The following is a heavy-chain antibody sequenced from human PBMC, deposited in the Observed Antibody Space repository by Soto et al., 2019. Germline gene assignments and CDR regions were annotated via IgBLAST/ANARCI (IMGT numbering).Heavy chain of an antibody. V-gene: IGHV4-30-2*01. Sequence: SETLSLTCAVSGGSISSGGYSWSWIRQPPGKGLEWIGYIYHSGSTYYNPSLKSRVTISVDRSKNQFSLKLSSVTAADTAVYYCAIVAYYDFWSGYAPDVWGQGTTVTVSS. CDR1: GGSISSGGYS. CDR2: IYHSGST. J-gene: IGHJ6*02. D-gene: IGHD3-3*01. CDR3: AIVAYYDFWSGYAPDV.